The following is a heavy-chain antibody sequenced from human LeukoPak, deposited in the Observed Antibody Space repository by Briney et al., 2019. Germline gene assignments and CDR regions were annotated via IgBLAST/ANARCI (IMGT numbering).Heavy chain of an antibody. CDR3: ARDQRLGLPYDY. CDR1: GFTFSSYW. Sequence: GGSLRLSCAASGFTFSSYWMHWVRQAPGKGLVWVSRINSDGSSTSYADSVKGRFTISRDNAKNTLYLQMNSLRAEDTAAYYCARDQRLGLPYDYWGQGTLVTVSS. D-gene: IGHD5-18*01. V-gene: IGHV3-74*01. J-gene: IGHJ4*02. CDR2: INSDGSST.